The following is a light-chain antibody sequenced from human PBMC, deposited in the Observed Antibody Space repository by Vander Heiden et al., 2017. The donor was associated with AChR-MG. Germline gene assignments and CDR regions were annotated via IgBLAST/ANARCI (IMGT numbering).Light chain of an antibody. J-gene: IGKJ1*01. CDR1: QSISTF. CDR2: SAS. V-gene: IGKV1-39*01. CDR3: QQSYSTPT. Sequence: DIQMPQSPSSLSASVGDRVTITCRASQSISTFLHWYQRKPGKAPKLLIYSASNLESGVPSRFTGSGSGTDFTLTITSLQPEDFATYYCQQSYSTPTFGQGTKVETK.